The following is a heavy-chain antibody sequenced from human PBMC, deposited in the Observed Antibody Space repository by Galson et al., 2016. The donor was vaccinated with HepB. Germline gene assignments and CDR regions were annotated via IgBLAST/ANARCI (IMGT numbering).Heavy chain of an antibody. CDR2: VDHSGST. CDR1: GGSLSGYW. Sequence: SETLSLTCAVTGGSLSGYWWSWIRQPPGKGLGWVGDVDHSGSTKFNPSLKSRVTISVDTSKNQFSLRLTSVTAADTALYFCARYSSSWSKYFQLWGRGSQVVVPS. D-gene: IGHD2-15*01. J-gene: IGHJ1*01. V-gene: IGHV4-34*01. CDR3: ARYSSSWSKYFQL.